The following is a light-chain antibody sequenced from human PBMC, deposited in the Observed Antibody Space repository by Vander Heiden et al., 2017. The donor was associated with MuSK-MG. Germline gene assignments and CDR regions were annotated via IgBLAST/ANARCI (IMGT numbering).Light chain of an antibody. CDR3: CSYAGSSTVV. CDR2: EGS. J-gene: IGLJ2*01. V-gene: IGLV2-23*01. CDR1: SSDVGSYNL. Sequence: QSALTQPASVSGSPGQSITISCTGTSSDVGSYNLVSWYQQHPGKAPKLMIYEGSKRPSGVSNLFSGFKSGNTASLTISGLQAEDEADYYCCSYAGSSTVVFGGGTKLTVL.